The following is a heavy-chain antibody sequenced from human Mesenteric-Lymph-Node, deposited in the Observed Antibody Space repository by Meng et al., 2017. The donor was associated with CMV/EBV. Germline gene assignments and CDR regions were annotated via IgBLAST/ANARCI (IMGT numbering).Heavy chain of an antibody. CDR2: SRNKANSYTT. J-gene: IGHJ1*01. V-gene: IGHV3-72*01. D-gene: IGHD3-16*01. Sequence: GESLKTPCAASGFILSDHYMEWVRQAPGKGLEWVGRSRNKANSYTTEYAPSVRGRFTLSRDVSQNSLHLQMNSLKTDDTAVYYCTLNLGEPPDNWGQGALVTVSS. CDR3: TLNLGEPPDN. CDR1: GFILSDHY.